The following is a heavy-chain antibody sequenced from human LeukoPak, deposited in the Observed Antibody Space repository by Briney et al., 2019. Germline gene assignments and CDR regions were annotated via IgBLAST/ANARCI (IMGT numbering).Heavy chain of an antibody. V-gene: IGHV3-74*01. CDR3: AKRARNSRDYGSGSSGYYYYMDV. CDR2: IISDGSSA. CDR1: GFTFSSYW. D-gene: IGHD3-10*01. Sequence: PGGSLRLSCVASGFTFSSYWMHWVRQAPGKGLVWVSRIISDGSSATYADSVKGRFTISRDNAKNMMYLQMNSLRAEDTAVYYCAKRARNSRDYGSGSSGYYYYMDVWGKGTTVTISS. J-gene: IGHJ6*03.